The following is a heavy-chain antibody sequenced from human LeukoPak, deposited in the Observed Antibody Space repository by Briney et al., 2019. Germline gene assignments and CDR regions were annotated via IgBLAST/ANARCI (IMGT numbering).Heavy chain of an antibody. V-gene: IGHV5-51*01. D-gene: IGHD4-17*01. CDR1: GYSLINHW. J-gene: IGHJ4*01. Sequence: GESLKISCKASGYSLINHWIGWVRQMPGKGLDWMGIIYPGNADAIYSPSFQGQVTIPADKSTTTVYLQWSSLKASDTAMYYCARRYYGDYLDFFDYWGQGTLVTVSS. CDR2: IYPGNADA. CDR3: ARRYYGDYLDFFDY.